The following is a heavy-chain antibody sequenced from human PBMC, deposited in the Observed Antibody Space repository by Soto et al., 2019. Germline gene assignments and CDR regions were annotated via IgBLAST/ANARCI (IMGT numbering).Heavy chain of an antibody. CDR3: ARSSPTAAALGLVDF. CDR1: GYTFTTFG. Sequence: QVQLVQSGAEVKKPGASVKVSCKASGYTFTTFGITWVRQAPGQGLEWMGWISAYTGDTNYSQKVQGRVTMTTDTSTSTAYMELRSLSSDDTAVYYCARSSPTAAALGLVDFWGQGTLVTVSS. J-gene: IGHJ4*02. CDR2: ISAYTGDT. V-gene: IGHV1-18*01. D-gene: IGHD6-13*01.